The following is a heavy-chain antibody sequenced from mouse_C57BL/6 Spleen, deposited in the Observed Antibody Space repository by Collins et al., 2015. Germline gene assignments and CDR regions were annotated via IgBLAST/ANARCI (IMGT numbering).Heavy chain of an antibody. J-gene: IGHJ3*01. Sequence: DVQLQESGPGMVKPSQSLSLTCTVTGYSITSGYDWHWIRHFPGNKLEWMGYISYSGSTNYNPSLKSRISITHDTSKNHFFLKLNSVTTEDTATYYCARGNGYYVLWFAYWGQGTLVTVSA. CDR3: ARGNGYYVLWFAY. V-gene: IGHV3-1*01. CDR1: GYSITSGYD. D-gene: IGHD2-3*01. CDR2: ISYSGST.